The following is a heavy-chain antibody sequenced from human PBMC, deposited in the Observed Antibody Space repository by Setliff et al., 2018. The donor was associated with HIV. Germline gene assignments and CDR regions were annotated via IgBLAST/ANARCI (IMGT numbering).Heavy chain of an antibody. CDR1: GYNFTSNG. V-gene: IGHV1-18*01. CDR3: ARDRGFWSGFTYNYYMDV. J-gene: IGHJ6*03. CDR2: ISASKGNT. D-gene: IGHD3-3*01. Sequence: ASVKVSCKASGYNFTSNGISWVRQAPGQGLEWMGRISASKGNTKYTQDFQGRVTMTTDTSTSTVYMELRSLRSDDTAAYYCARDRGFWSGFTYNYYMDVWGKGTTVTVSS.